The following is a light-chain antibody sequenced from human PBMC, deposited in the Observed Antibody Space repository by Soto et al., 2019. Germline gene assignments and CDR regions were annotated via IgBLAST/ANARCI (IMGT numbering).Light chain of an antibody. J-gene: IGLJ2*01. CDR1: SSDVGGYNY. CDR3: SSYTSGSTLVV. CDR2: DVS. V-gene: IGLV2-14*01. Sequence: QSALTQPASVSGSPGQSITLSCTGTSSDVGGYNYVSWYQQHPGKAPKLMIYDVSNRPSGFSNRFSGSKSGNTASLTISGLQAEDEADYYCSSYTSGSTLVVFGGGTKLTVL.